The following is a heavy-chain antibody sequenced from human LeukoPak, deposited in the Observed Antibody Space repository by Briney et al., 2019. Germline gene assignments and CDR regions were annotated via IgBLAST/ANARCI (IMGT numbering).Heavy chain of an antibody. Sequence: ASVKVSCKVSGYTLTELAIHWVRQAPGRGPEWMGGFEAEGGETVYAQRFQGRVTVTEDTSTDTAYMELNGLRSEDTAVYYCATGGVFDDIGDEPADYWGQGTLVTVSS. J-gene: IGHJ4*02. D-gene: IGHD2-15*01. CDR3: ATGGVFDDIGDEPADY. V-gene: IGHV1-24*01. CDR1: GYTLTELA. CDR2: FEAEGGET.